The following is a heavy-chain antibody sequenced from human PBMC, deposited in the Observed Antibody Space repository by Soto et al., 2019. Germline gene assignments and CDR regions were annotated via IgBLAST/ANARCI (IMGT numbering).Heavy chain of an antibody. CDR1: GDAFSSDA. CDR3: ARGWYYYDSSGYAFDY. J-gene: IGHJ4*02. D-gene: IGHD3-22*01. V-gene: IGHV1-69*06. CDR2: IIPIFGTA. Sequence: ASVKGSCKASGDAFSSDAISWVRQAPGQGLEWMGGIIPIFGTANYAQKFKGRVTITADKSTSTAYMELISLRSEDTAMYYCARGWYYYDSSGYAFDYWGQGTQVTVSS.